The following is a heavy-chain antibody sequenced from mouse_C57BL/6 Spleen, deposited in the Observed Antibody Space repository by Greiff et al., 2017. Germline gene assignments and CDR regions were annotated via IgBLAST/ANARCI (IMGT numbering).Heavy chain of an antibody. V-gene: IGHV1-72*01. J-gene: IGHJ1*03. CDR3: AITTVEGLYWYFDV. CDR2: IDPNSGGT. D-gene: IGHD1-1*01. CDR1: GYTFTSYW. Sequence: QVQLQQPGAELVKPGASVKLSCKASGYTFTSYWLHWVKQRPGRGLEWIGRIDPNSGGTKYNEKFKSKATLTVDKPSSTAYMQLSSLTSEDSAVYYCAITTVEGLYWYFDVWGTGTTVTVSS.